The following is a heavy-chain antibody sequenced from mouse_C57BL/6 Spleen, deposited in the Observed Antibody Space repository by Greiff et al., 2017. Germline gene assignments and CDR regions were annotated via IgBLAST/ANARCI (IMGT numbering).Heavy chain of an antibody. CDR3: ARETSTGLAY. CDR1: GFTFSDYY. J-gene: IGHJ3*01. D-gene: IGHD4-1*02. Sequence: EVKLVESEGGLVQPGSSMKLSCTASGFTFSDYYMAWVRQVPEKGLEWVANINYDGSSTYYLDSLKSRFIISRDNAKNILYLQMSSLKSEDTATYYCARETSTGLAYWGQGTLVTVSA. V-gene: IGHV5-16*01. CDR2: INYDGSST.